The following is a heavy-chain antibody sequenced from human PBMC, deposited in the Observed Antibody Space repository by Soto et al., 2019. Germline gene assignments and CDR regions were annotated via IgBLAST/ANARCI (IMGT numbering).Heavy chain of an antibody. V-gene: IGHV3-23*01. CDR3: AKGGGDSLRYGMDV. J-gene: IGHJ6*02. CDR1: GFIFSSSA. CDR2: ISGSGGSI. Sequence: GGSLRLSCSASGFIFSSSAMNWVRQAPGKGLEWVSAISGSGGSIYYADSVKGRFTISRDNSKTTLYLQMDSLRAEDTAVYYCAKGGGDSLRYGMDVWGQGTAVTVSS. D-gene: IGHD2-21*02.